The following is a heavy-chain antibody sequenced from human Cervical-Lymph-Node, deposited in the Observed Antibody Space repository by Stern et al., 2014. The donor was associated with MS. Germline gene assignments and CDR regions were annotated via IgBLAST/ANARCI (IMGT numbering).Heavy chain of an antibody. D-gene: IGHD3-3*01. J-gene: IGHJ6*02. CDR1: GYIFTGYY. CDR2: INPNTGGT. Sequence: QVQLVQSGAEVKKPGASVKVSCKTSGYIFTGYYIHWVRQAPGQGLEWMACINPNTGGTNYAQKFQGRVTMSRDTSISTAYVELSSLTSDDTAVYYCARDQRGITIFGVVTDYYYLGMDVWGQGTTVTVSS. CDR3: ARDQRGITIFGVVTDYYYLGMDV. V-gene: IGHV1-2*02.